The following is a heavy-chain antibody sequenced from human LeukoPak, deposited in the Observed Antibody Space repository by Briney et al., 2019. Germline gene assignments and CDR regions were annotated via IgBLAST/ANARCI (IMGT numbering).Heavy chain of an antibody. CDR1: GFTVSSNY. V-gene: IGHV3-53*01. CDR2: IYSGGST. D-gene: IGHD1-20*01. Sequence: GGSLRLSCAASGFTVSSNYMSWVRQAPGKGLEWVSVIYSGGSTYYADSVKGRFTISRDNAKNSLYLQMNSLRAEDTAVYYCARGYNWNDPYFDYWGQGTLVTVSS. CDR3: ARGYNWNDPYFDY. J-gene: IGHJ4*02.